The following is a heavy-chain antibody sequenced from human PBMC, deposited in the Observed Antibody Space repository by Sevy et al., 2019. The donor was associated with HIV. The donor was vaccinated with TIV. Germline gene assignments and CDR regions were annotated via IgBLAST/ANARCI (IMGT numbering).Heavy chain of an antibody. V-gene: IGHV3-30*18. CDR3: AKAARIAAAGTSYFDY. D-gene: IGHD6-13*01. CDR1: GFTFSSYG. Sequence: GGPLRLSCAASGFTFSSYGMHWVRQAPGKGLEWVAVISYDGSNKYYADSVKGRFTISRDNSKNRLYLQMNSLRAEDTAGYYCAKAARIAAAGTSYFDYWGQGTLVTVSS. CDR2: ISYDGSNK. J-gene: IGHJ4*02.